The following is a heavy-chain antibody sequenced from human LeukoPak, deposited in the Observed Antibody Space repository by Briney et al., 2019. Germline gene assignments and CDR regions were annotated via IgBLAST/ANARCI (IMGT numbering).Heavy chain of an antibody. D-gene: IGHD5-18*01. CDR2: IKQDGSEK. CDR1: GFTFSYYW. J-gene: IGHJ4*02. CDR3: AKDIGTAMAYGGGFNY. Sequence: GGSLRLSCAASGFTFSYYWMTWVRQAPGKGLEWVANIKQDGSEKYYVDSVKGRFTISRDNSKNSLYLQMNSLRTEDTALYYCAKDIGTAMAYGGGFNYWGQGTLVTVSS. V-gene: IGHV3-7*03.